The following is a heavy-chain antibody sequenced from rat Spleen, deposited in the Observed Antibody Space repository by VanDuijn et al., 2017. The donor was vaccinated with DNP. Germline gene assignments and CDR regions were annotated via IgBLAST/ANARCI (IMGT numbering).Heavy chain of an antibody. V-gene: IGHV5-25*01. CDR1: GFIFSDHY. CDR2: ISTGRGTT. Sequence: EVQLVESGGGLVQPGRPLNLSCAASGFIFSDHYMAWVRQAQSTGLEWVASISTGRGTTYYRDSVTGRLTISRDNTKNTLYLQVDSLTSEDTATYYCARHMDTGPYYAMDVWGQGISVTVSS. D-gene: IGHD4-1*01. CDR3: ARHMDTGPYYAMDV. J-gene: IGHJ4*01.